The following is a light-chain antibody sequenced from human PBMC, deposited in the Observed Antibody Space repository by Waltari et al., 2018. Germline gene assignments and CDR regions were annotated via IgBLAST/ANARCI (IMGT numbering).Light chain of an antibody. J-gene: IGKJ2*01. CDR3: QQYNTYSRT. Sequence: DIQMTQSPSTLSASVGDRVTITCRARQSISSYLAWYQQKPGKAPKLLIYKASSLESGVPSRFSVSGSGTDFTLTISSLQPDDFATYCCQQYNTYSRTFGQGTKLEIK. V-gene: IGKV1-5*03. CDR1: QSISSY. CDR2: KAS.